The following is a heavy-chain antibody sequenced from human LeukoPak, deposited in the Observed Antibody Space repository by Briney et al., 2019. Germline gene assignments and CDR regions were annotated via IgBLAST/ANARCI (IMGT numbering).Heavy chain of an antibody. D-gene: IGHD4-17*01. CDR1: GGTFGSHG. J-gene: IGHJ4*02. CDR3: ARDRTIYGDYPLGY. V-gene: IGHV1-18*01. Sequence: APVKVSCKASGGTFGSHGLSWMRQAPGQGLEWMGWISAYNGNTNYAQKLQGRVTMTTDTSTSTAYMELRSLRSDDTAVYYCARDRTIYGDYPLGYWGQGTLVTVSS. CDR2: ISAYNGNT.